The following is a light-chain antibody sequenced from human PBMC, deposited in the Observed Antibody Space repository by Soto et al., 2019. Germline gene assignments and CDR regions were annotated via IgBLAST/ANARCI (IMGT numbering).Light chain of an antibody. CDR1: QSISNW. CDR3: QQSYDTPIT. V-gene: IGKV1-39*01. CDR2: AAS. Sequence: DIQMTQSPSTLSASVGDRVTITCRASQSISNWLAWYQQKPGKAPNLLIYAASILHGGVPPRFSGSGVGTYFTLTINGLQPEDFTAYYCQQSYDTPITFGQGTRLEIK. J-gene: IGKJ5*01.